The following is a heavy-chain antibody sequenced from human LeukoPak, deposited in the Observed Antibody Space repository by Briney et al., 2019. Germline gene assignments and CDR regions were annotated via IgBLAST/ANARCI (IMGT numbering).Heavy chain of an antibody. V-gene: IGHV4-4*07. CDR3: ARMSNYYDTSGYYQSLDY. D-gene: IGHD3-22*01. CDR2: IYASGST. CDR1: GGSISNYY. Sequence: PSETLSLTCTVSGGSISNYYWSWIRQPAGKGLEWIGRIYASGSTNYNPSLQSRVTISVDRSKNQFSLKLSSVTAADTAVYYYARMSNYYDTSGYYQSLDYWGQGTLVTVSS. J-gene: IGHJ4*02.